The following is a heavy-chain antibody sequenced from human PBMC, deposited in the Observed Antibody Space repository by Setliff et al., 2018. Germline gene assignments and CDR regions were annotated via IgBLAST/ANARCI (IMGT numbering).Heavy chain of an antibody. D-gene: IGHD7-27*01. CDR2: ISPDGTIT. CDR3: ASIDWGENFYNTDV. J-gene: IGHJ6*03. Sequence: GGSLRLSCGASGFTFRKYWMYWVRQVPGKGLVWVSRISPDGTITNYADSVKGRFTISGDNAKNTLYLQMNSLRGEDTAVYFCASIDWGENFYNTDVWGKGTTVTVSS. CDR1: GFTFRKYW. V-gene: IGHV3-74*01.